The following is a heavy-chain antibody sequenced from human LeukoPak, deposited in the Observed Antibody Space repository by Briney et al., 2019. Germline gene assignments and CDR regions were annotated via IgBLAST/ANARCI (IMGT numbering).Heavy chain of an antibody. CDR1: GFTFSSYA. J-gene: IGHJ4*02. D-gene: IGHD2-2*01. CDR3: ARDSTDCSSTSCYDLSFDY. Sequence: GGSLRLSCAASGFTFSSYAMSWVRQAPGKGLEWVSAISGSGGSTYYADSVKGRFTISRDNAKNSLYLQMNSLRAEDTALYYCARDSTDCSSTSCYDLSFDYWGQGTLVTVSS. V-gene: IGHV3-23*01. CDR2: ISGSGGST.